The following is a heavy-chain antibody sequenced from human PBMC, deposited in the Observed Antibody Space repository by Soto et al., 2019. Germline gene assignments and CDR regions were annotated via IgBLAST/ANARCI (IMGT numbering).Heavy chain of an antibody. CDR1: GGSFSGYY. CDR3: ARGRRTAVTIDY. V-gene: IGHV4-34*01. CDR2: INHSGST. Sequence: SETLSLTCAVYGGSFSGYYWSWIRQPPGRGLEWIGEINHSGSTNYNPSLKSRVTISVDTSKNQFSLKLNSVTAADTAVYYCARGRRTAVTIDYWGQGTLVTVSS. D-gene: IGHD4-17*01. J-gene: IGHJ4*02.